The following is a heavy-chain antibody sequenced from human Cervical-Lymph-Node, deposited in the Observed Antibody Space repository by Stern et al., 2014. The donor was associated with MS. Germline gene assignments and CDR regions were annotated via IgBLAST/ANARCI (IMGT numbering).Heavy chain of an antibody. CDR1: GGTFNTNV. CDR3: ARAAYSTSSYNY. V-gene: IGHV1-69*01. J-gene: IGHJ4*02. CDR2: IIPIFGTA. Sequence: VQLVESGAEVKKPGSSVKVSCKASGGTFNTNVISWVRQAPGQGLEWMGGIIPIFGTALYAQKFQGRVTITANESTRAVYMELSSRRSEDTAVYYCARAAYSTSSYNYWGQGTLVIVSS. D-gene: IGHD6-6*01.